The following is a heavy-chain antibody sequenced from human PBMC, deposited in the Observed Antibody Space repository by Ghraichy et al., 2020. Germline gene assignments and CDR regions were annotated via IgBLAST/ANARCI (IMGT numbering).Heavy chain of an antibody. J-gene: IGHJ4*02. D-gene: IGHD5-24*01. CDR2: YTGSA. CDR3: AWSRDDYPHSYVDY. V-gene: IGHV4-30-4*01. CDR1: GDSVNGADHF. Sequence: SETLSLTCSVSGDSVNGADHFWTWIRQPPGKGLEWLGYTGSAYSNPSLKGRLTISVDTSNNQFSLNLRSVTAADTAGYFCAWSRDDYPHSYVDYWGQGVLVTVSS.